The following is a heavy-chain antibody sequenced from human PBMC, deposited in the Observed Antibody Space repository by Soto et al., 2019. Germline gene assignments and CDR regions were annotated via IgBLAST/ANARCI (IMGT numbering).Heavy chain of an antibody. Sequence: GGSLRLSCAASGFICSSYDMIWVRRAPGKGLEWVSTILVDGRTFYVDSVKGRFTISRDSSNNMVYLQMNSLTAGDTALYYCAKATATGGGAFDICGQGTMVTVSS. V-gene: IGHV3-23*01. D-gene: IGHD2-8*02. CDR2: ILVDGRT. CDR1: GFICSSYD. J-gene: IGHJ3*02. CDR3: AKATATGGGAFDI.